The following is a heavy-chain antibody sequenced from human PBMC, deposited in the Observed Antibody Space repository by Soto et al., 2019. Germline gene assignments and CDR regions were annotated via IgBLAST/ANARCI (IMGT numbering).Heavy chain of an antibody. J-gene: IGHJ4*02. Sequence: QLQLQESGPGLVKPSETLSLTCTVSGSSITNMPYYWAWSRQPPGTGLEWLGTIHHSGTSSYKPPLKRRLTISTDTSKNPLSLTFTSVTAADTAIYYCALTNGDDYYEKWGQGTLVTVSS. CDR1: GSSITNMPYY. CDR3: ALTNGDDYYEK. V-gene: IGHV4-39*01. CDR2: IHHSGTS. D-gene: IGHD1-1*01.